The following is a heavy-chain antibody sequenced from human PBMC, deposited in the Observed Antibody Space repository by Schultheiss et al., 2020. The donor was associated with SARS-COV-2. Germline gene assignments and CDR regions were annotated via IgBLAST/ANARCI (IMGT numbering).Heavy chain of an antibody. CDR3: VRTIGGPEAS. Sequence: GGSLRLSCKGSGYSFNNAWMTWVRQAPEKGLEWVANINQDGTTTYYVDSVMGRFTISRDNAKTSVYLQMNRLTVEDTAVYYCVRTIGGPEASWGQGTLVTVSS. J-gene: IGHJ1*01. CDR2: INQDGTTT. V-gene: IGHV3-7*03. D-gene: IGHD4/OR15-4a*01. CDR1: GYSFNNAW.